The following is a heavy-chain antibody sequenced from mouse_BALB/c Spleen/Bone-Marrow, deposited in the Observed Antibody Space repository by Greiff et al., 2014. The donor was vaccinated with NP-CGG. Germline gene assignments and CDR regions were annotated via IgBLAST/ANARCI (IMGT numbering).Heavy chain of an antibody. CDR3: ARSGEKYGAMDY. J-gene: IGHJ4*01. CDR2: ISDGGSYT. V-gene: IGHV5-4*02. CDR1: GFIFSDYY. D-gene: IGHD1-1*02. Sequence: EVMLVESGGGLAKPGGSLKLSCTASGFIFSDYYMYWVRQTPEKRLEWVAAISDGGSYTYYPDSVKGRFTISRDNAKNNLYLQMSSLKSEDTAMYYCARSGEKYGAMDYWGQGTSVTVSS.